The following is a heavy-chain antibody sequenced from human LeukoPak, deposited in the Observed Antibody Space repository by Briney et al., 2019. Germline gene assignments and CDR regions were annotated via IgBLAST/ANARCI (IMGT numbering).Heavy chain of an antibody. CDR1: GYTFTSYG. V-gene: IGHV7-4-1*02. D-gene: IGHD2-15*01. Sequence: ASVKVSCKASGYTFTSYGISWVRQAPGQGLEWMGWINTNTGNPTYAQGFTGRFVFSLDTSVSTAYLQISSLKAEDTAVYYCARGPHCSGGSCYSEWFMDVWGKGTTVTVSS. CDR2: INTNTGNP. J-gene: IGHJ6*03. CDR3: ARGPHCSGGSCYSEWFMDV.